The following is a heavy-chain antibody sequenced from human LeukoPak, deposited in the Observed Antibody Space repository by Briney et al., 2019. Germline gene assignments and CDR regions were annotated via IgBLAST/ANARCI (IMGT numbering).Heavy chain of an antibody. Sequence: GGSLRLSCAASGFTFSTYSMNWVRQAPGKGLEWVSFISSSTSTIYYADSVKGRFTISRDNANNSLYLQVNDLRVEDTAVYFCVRGGGSVGLDYWGQGTLVAVSS. CDR1: GFTFSTYS. CDR2: ISSSTSTI. J-gene: IGHJ4*02. V-gene: IGHV3-48*04. CDR3: VRGGGSVGLDY. D-gene: IGHD1-26*01.